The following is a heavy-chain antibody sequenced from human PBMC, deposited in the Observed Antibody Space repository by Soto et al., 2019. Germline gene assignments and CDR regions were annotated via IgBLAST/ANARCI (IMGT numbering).Heavy chain of an antibody. CDR1: GFTFDDYA. CDR2: ISWNSGSI. Sequence: EVQLVESGGGLVQPGRSLRLSCAASGFTFDDYAMHWVRQAPGKGLEWVSGISWNSGSIGYADSVKGRFTISRDNAKNSQYLQMNSLRAEDTALYYCAKDIRRQQLRPGDFDYWGQGTLVTVSS. CDR3: AKDIRRQQLRPGDFDY. J-gene: IGHJ4*02. D-gene: IGHD6-13*01. V-gene: IGHV3-9*01.